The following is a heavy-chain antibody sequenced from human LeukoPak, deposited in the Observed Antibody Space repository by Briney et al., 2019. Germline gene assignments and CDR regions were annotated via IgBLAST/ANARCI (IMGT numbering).Heavy chain of an antibody. Sequence: PSETLSLTCAVSGGSFTTVDYYWAWIRQPPGKGLEWIGSGYFFGTASYNPSFQSRVTISLDTSRNQFFLKLTSVTAADTAVYYCARSFVVLRFLEWLPDAFDIWGQGTMVTVSS. D-gene: IGHD3-3*01. V-gene: IGHV4-39*07. CDR1: GGSFTTVDYY. CDR3: ARSFVVLRFLEWLPDAFDI. CDR2: GYFFGTA. J-gene: IGHJ3*02.